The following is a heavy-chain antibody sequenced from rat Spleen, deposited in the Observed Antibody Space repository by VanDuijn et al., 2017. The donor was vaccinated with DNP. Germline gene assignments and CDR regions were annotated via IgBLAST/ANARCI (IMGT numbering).Heavy chain of an antibody. CDR2: MSNGGNT. D-gene: IGHD1-12*02. Sequence: QVQLKESGPGLVQPSQTLSLTCTVSGFSLTSYSVAWVRQSPAKGLEWVAAMSNGGNTYYNSALRSRLSISRDTSKSQVFLEMNSLHTEDTAMYFCARSDYSDGGYYYGYFDYWGQGVMVTVSS. V-gene: IGHV2-6*01. J-gene: IGHJ2*01. CDR3: ARSDYSDGGYYYGYFDY. CDR1: GFSLTSYS.